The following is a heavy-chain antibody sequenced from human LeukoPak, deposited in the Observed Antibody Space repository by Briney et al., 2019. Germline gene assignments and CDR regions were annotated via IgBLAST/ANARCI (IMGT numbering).Heavy chain of an antibody. Sequence: PGGSLRLSCAASGFTFSNYDMHWVRQATGKGLEWVSAIGTAGDTYYSGSVKGRFTIPRENAKNSLYLQMNSLKAGDTAVYYCARGGWFGELLRPFDYWGQGSLVTVSS. D-gene: IGHD3-10*01. V-gene: IGHV3-13*01. CDR2: IGTAGDT. CDR3: ARGGWFGELLRPFDY. J-gene: IGHJ4*02. CDR1: GFTFSNYD.